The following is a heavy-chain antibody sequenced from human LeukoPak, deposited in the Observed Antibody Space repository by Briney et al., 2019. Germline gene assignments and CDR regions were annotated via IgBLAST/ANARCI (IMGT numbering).Heavy chain of an antibody. Sequence: SETLSLTCTVSGGSISSANYYWDWIRQPPGKGLEWIGSIYYSGSTYYNPSLRSRVTISIDTSKNQFSLKLISVTAADTAVYYCARDTLVWGRPGYFDYWGQGTQVTVSS. V-gene: IGHV4-39*07. CDR1: GGSISSANYY. CDR3: ARDTLVWGRPGYFDY. D-gene: IGHD3-3*01. CDR2: IYYSGST. J-gene: IGHJ4*02.